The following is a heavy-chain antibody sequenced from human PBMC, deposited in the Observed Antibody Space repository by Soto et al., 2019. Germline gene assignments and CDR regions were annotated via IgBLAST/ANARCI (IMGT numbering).Heavy chain of an antibody. Sequence: ASVKVSCKASGYTFTGYYMHWVRQAPGQGLEWMGWINPNSGGTNYAQKFQGRVTMTRDTSISTAYMELSRLRSDDTAVYYCARRVSNDFWSGYPDYYYYGMDIWGQGTTVTVSS. CDR2: INPNSGGT. V-gene: IGHV1-2*02. D-gene: IGHD3-3*01. CDR3: ARRVSNDFWSGYPDYYYYGMDI. CDR1: GYTFTGYY. J-gene: IGHJ6*02.